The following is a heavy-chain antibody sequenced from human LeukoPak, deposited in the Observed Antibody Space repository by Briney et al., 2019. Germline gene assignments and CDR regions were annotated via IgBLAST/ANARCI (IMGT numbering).Heavy chain of an antibody. CDR1: GGTFSSYA. Sequence: GASVKVSCKASGGTFSSYAISWVRQAPGQGLEWMGGIIPIFGTANYAQKFQGRVTMTRDTSTSTVYMELSSLRSEDTAVYYCARVSMVRGVRFDYWGQGTLVTVSS. J-gene: IGHJ4*02. CDR3: ARVSMVRGVRFDY. D-gene: IGHD3-10*01. CDR2: IIPIFGTA. V-gene: IGHV1-69*05.